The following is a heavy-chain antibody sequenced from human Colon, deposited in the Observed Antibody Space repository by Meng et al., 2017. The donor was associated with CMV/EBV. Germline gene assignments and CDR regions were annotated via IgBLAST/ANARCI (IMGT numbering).Heavy chain of an antibody. CDR2: INSDGSIT. J-gene: IGHJ5*02. Sequence: GGSLRLSCAASGFTFSSYWMHWVRQAPGKGLVWVSRINSDGSITYYADSVKGRFTISRDNAKNTLYLQMNSLRAEDTAVYYCARATVQGINWFDPWGQGTPVTVSS. CDR3: ARATVQGINWFDP. CDR1: GFTFSSYW. D-gene: IGHD4-17*01. V-gene: IGHV3-74*01.